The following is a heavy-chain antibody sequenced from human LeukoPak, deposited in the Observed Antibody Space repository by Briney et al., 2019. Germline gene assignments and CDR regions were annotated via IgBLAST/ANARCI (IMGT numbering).Heavy chain of an antibody. J-gene: IGHJ4*02. Sequence: GASVKVSCKASGYAFTNYGIPWVRQAPGQGLEWMGWISAYNGDTNYAQKFQDRVTMTTDASTCTAYMELTSLNSDDTAVYYCARDGAMAGEFDYWGQGTLVTVSS. V-gene: IGHV1-18*01. CDR3: ARDGAMAGEFDY. D-gene: IGHD6-19*01. CDR2: ISAYNGDT. CDR1: GYAFTNYG.